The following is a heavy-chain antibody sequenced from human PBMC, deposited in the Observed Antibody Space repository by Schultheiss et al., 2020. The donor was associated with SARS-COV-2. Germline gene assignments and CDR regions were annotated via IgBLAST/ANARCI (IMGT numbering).Heavy chain of an antibody. CDR1: GFTVSSNY. J-gene: IGHJ4*02. V-gene: IGHV3-66*01. Sequence: GGSLRLSCAASGFTVSSNYMSWVRQAPGKGLEWVSVIYSGGSTYYADSVKGRFTISRDNSKNTLYLQMNSLRAEDTAVYYCARDPPYDSSGYDYWGQGTLVTVSS. D-gene: IGHD3-22*01. CDR3: ARDPPYDSSGYDY. CDR2: IYSGGST.